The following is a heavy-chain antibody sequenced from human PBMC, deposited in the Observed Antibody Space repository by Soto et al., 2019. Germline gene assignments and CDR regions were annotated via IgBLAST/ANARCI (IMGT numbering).Heavy chain of an antibody. CDR2: INTYNGKT. D-gene: IGHD3-16*01. V-gene: IGHV1-18*01. J-gene: IGHJ6*02. CDR3: AMVDVYVTPSPQDV. CDR1: GYIFTSYG. Sequence: ASVKVSCKTSGYIFTSYGIGWARQAPGQGLEWMGWINTYNGKTNYAQNLQGRVTLTTDTSTSTAYMELRSLRSSDTAIYYCAMVDVYVTPSPQDVWGQGTTVTVSS.